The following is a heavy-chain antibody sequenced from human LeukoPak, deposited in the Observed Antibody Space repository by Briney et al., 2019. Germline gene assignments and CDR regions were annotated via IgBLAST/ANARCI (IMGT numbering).Heavy chain of an antibody. D-gene: IGHD3-10*01. J-gene: IGHJ4*02. CDR2: IYPGDSDT. CDR1: GYSFASYW. CDR3: ARQGYYGSGSYYTGGDY. Sequence: GESLKISCKGSGYSFASYWIVWVRQMPGKGLEWMGIIYPGDSDTRYSPSFQGQVTISADKSISTAYLQWSSLKASDTAMYYCARQGYYGSGSYYTGGDYWGQGTLVTVSS. V-gene: IGHV5-51*01.